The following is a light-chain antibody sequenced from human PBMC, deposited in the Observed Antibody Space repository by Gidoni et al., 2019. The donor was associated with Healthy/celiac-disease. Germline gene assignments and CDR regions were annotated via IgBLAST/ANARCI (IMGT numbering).Light chain of an antibody. Sequence: QSALTQHASVDGSPGQSITISCTGTSSDFGGYNYVSWYQQHPGKAPKLLIYYVSNRHYGVSIRFSGSTSGNTASLTISGLQAEDEADYYCSSYTSSSTLVFGGGTKLTVL. V-gene: IGLV2-14*03. CDR3: SSYTSSSTLV. CDR1: SSDFGGYNY. CDR2: YVS. J-gene: IGLJ3*02.